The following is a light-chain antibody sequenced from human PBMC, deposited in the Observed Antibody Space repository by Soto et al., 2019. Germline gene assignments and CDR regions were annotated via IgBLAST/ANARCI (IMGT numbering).Light chain of an antibody. CDR1: QSINIW. CDR2: DAS. CDR3: QQYNTYSYT. V-gene: IGKV1-5*01. Sequence: DIQMTQSPSTLSASVGDRVTITCRASQSINIWLAWYQQKAGKAPKLLIYDASTLENRVPLGFSGSGSGTEFTLTISGLQPDDFATYYRQQYNTYSYTFGQGTKLEIK. J-gene: IGKJ2*01.